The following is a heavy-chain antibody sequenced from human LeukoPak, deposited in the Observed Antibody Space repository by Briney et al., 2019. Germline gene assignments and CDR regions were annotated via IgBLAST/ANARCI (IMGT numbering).Heavy chain of an antibody. V-gene: IGHV4-59*01. CDR3: ARDYYDSSGYPHAFDI. CDR2: IYYSGST. Sequence: SETLSLTCTVSGGSISNYYWSWIRRPPRKGLEWIGYIYYSGSTNYNPSLKSRVTMSVDTSKNQFSLKLSSVTAADSAVYYCARDYYDSSGYPHAFDIWGQGTMVTVSS. D-gene: IGHD3-22*01. CDR1: GGSISNYY. J-gene: IGHJ3*02.